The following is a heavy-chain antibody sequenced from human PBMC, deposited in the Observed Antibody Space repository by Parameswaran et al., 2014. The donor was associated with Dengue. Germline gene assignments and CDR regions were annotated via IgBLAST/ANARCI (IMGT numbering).Heavy chain of an antibody. CDR3: ARDQGLAAARRYYYYYMDV. V-gene: IGHV3-48*02. J-gene: IGHJ6*03. D-gene: IGHD6-13*01. CDR2: ISSSSSTI. Sequence: VRQAPGRAGWVSYISSSSSTIYYADSVKGRFTISRDNAKNSLYLQMNSLRDEDTAVYYCARDQGLAAARRYYYYYMDVWARTTVTVSS.